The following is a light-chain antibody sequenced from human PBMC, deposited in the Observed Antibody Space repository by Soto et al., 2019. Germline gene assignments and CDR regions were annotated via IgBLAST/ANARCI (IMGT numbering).Light chain of an antibody. Sequence: DVQLTQSPSSLSASVGDRISITCRASQGINSYVAWYQQKPGRSPTILIYAASTLESGVPSRFSGSGSDTVFTLTISGLQPEDAGIYYCQNYNSLSRRFGRAFGQGTKVEIK. CDR2: AAS. CDR1: QGINSY. CDR3: QNYNSLSRRFGRA. V-gene: IGKV1-27*01. J-gene: IGKJ1*01.